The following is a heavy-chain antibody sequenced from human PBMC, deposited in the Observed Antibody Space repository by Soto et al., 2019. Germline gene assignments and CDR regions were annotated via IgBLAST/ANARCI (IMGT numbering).Heavy chain of an antibody. CDR1: GFTFNDYY. D-gene: IGHD4-17*01. V-gene: IGHV3-11*06. Sequence: QVQLVESGGGLVKPGGSLRLSCVASGFTFNDYYMSWIRQAPGKGLEWVSYISSSSGYTNYADSVKGRFTISRDNARNYLYRQMTSLGAEDRVVNYCARGGTTVTDFWGQGTLVTVSS. J-gene: IGHJ4*02. CDR3: ARGGTTVTDF. CDR2: ISSSSGYT.